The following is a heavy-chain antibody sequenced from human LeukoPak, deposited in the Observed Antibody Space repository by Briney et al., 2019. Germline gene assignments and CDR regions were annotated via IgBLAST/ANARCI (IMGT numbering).Heavy chain of an antibody. Sequence: SGGSLRLSCTGSGFTFSSYTIHWVRQAPGKGLEWVSFISSGGTLVYYADSVTGRFTISRDKAGNFLYLQMDSLRAEDTAIYYCATLGRACEKWPGSGRSLGCYWVQGTRVTVSS. CDR3: ATLGRACEKWPGSGRSLGCY. V-gene: IGHV3-21*01. CDR1: GFTFSSYT. CDR2: ISSGGTLV. D-gene: IGHD1-1*01. J-gene: IGHJ4*02.